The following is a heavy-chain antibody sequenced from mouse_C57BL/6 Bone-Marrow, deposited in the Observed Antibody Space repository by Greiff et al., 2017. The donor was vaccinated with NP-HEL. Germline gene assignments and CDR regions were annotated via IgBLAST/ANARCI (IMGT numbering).Heavy chain of an antibody. V-gene: IGHV1-82*01. D-gene: IGHD1-1*01. CDR3: ARKRERKLLRSHYAMDY. CDR2: IYPGDGDT. CDR1: GYAFSSSW. J-gene: IGHJ4*01. Sequence: QVQLQQSGPELVKPGASVKISCKASGYAFSSSWMNWVKQRPGKGLEWIGRIYPGDGDTNYNGKFKGKATLTADKSSSTAYMQLSSLTSEDSAVYFCARKRERKLLRSHYAMDYWGQGTSVTVSS.